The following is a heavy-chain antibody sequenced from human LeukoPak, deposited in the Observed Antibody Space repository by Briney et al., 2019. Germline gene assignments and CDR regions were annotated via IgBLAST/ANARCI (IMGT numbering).Heavy chain of an antibody. CDR2: ISGSGGST. CDR1: GFTFSSYA. D-gene: IGHD2-2*01. J-gene: IGHJ4*02. CDR3: AKGPGYQLLWE. V-gene: IGHV3-23*01. Sequence: PGGSLGLSCAASGFTFSSYAMSWVRQAPGKGLEWVSVISGSGGSTYYADSVKGRFTISRDNSKNTLYLQMNSLRAEDTAVYYCAKGPGYQLLWEWGQGTLVTVSS.